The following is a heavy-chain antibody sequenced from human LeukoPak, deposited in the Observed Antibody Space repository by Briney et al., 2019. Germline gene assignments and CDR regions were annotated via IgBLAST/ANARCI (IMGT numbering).Heavy chain of an antibody. CDR3: ARRHWNDVFYFDY. CDR2: IYPGDSDT. D-gene: IGHD1-1*01. CDR1: GYSFTSYW. V-gene: IGHV5-51*01. J-gene: IGHJ4*02. Sequence: GESLKISCKGSGYSFTSYWIGWVRQMPGKGLEWMVIIYPGDSDTRYSPSFQAQVTISADKSISTAYLQWSSLRASDTAMYYCARRHWNDVFYFDYWGQGTLVTVSS.